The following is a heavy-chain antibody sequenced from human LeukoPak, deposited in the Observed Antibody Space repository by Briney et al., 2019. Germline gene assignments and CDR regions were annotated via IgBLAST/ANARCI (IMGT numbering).Heavy chain of an antibody. Sequence: PGGSLRLSCAASGFTFSTYWMSWVRQSPGKGLEWISYISSSGSTIFQADSMKGRFTISRDNAKNSLYLQMNNLRVEDTAVYYCARVSSQQLKWGQGTLVTVSS. CDR2: ISSSGSTI. CDR1: GFTFSTYW. CDR3: ARVSSQQLK. J-gene: IGHJ4*02. D-gene: IGHD6-13*01. V-gene: IGHV3-11*01.